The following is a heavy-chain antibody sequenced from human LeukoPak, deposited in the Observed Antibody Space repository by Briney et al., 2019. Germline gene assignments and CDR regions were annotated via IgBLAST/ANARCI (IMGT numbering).Heavy chain of an antibody. V-gene: IGHV4-59*01. D-gene: IGHD6-19*01. CDR1: GGSFSGYY. CDR2: IYYSGST. CDR3: ARVRDSSGWYALTGTPKYEYYYMDV. J-gene: IGHJ6*03. Sequence: SETLSLTCAVYGGSFSGYYWSWIRQPPGKGLEWIGYIYYSGSTKYNSSLKGRVTISVDTSKNQVSLKLSSVTAADTAVYYCARVRDSSGWYALTGTPKYEYYYMDVWGKGTTVTISS.